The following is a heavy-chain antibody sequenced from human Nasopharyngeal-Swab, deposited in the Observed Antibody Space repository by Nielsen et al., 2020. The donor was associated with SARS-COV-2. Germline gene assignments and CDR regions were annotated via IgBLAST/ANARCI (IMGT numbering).Heavy chain of an antibody. CDR2: IDYRGST. CDR3: AGGAGYYYYYMDV. Sequence: WIRQPPGKGLEWIGSIDYRGSTDYNPSHKSRGTISEDTSKNQVALKLSTVTAADTAVYYCAGGAGYYYYYMDVWGKGTTVTVSS. V-gene: IGHV4-39*01. D-gene: IGHD1-26*01. J-gene: IGHJ6*03.